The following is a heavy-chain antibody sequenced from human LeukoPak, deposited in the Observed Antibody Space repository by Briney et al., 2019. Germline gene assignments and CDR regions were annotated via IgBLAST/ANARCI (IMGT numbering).Heavy chain of an antibody. CDR1: GFTFSSYA. CDR3: AKAAAYCGGDCKPPYNWFDP. V-gene: IGHV3-23*01. Sequence: GGSLRLSCAASGFTFSSYAMSWVRQAPGKGLEWVSAISGSGGSTYYADSVKGRFTISRDNSKNTLYPQMNSLRAEDTAVYYCAKAAAYCGGDCKPPYNWFDPWGQGTLVTVSS. D-gene: IGHD2-21*01. J-gene: IGHJ5*02. CDR2: ISGSGGST.